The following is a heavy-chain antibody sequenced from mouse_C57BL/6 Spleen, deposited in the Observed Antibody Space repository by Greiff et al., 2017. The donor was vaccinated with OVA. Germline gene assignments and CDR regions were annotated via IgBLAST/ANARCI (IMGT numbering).Heavy chain of an antibody. D-gene: IGHD1-1*01. V-gene: IGHV3-6*01. CDR1: GYSITSGYY. CDR2: ISYDGSN. CDR3: ARGTITTYFDV. Sequence: EVKLMESGPGLVKPSQSLSLTCSVTGYSITSGYYWNWIRQFPGNKLEWMGYISYDGSNNYNPSLKNRISLTRDTSKNQFFLKLNSVTTEDTATYYCARGTITTYFDVWGTGTTVTVSS. J-gene: IGHJ1*03.